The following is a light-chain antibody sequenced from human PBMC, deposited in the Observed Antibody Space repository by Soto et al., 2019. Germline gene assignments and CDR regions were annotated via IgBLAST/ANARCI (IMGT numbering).Light chain of an antibody. V-gene: IGLV2-14*03. Sequence: QSALTQPASVSGSPGQSITISCTGTSSDVGGYNYVSWYQQHPGKAPELIIYDVNHRPSGVSNRFSGSKSGNTASLTISVLQAEDEADYYCSSYTSSSILVFGGGTKLTVL. CDR3: SSYTSSSILV. J-gene: IGLJ2*01. CDR1: SSDVGGYNY. CDR2: DVN.